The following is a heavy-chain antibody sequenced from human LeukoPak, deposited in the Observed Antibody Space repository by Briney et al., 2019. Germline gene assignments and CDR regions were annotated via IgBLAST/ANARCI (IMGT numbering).Heavy chain of an antibody. J-gene: IGHJ4*02. Sequence: GGSLRLSCAASGFTFSSYSMNWVRQAPGKGLEWVSYISSSSSTIYYADSVKGRFTISRDNAKNSLYLQMNSLRAEDTAVYYCAAKPNTAMAPFDYWGQGTLVTVSS. CDR3: AAKPNTAMAPFDY. CDR2: ISSSSSTI. CDR1: GFTFSSYS. V-gene: IGHV3-48*04. D-gene: IGHD5-18*01.